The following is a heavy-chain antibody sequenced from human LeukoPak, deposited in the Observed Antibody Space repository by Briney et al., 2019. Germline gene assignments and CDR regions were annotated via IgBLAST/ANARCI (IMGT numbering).Heavy chain of an antibody. Sequence: SVKVSCKASGGTFSSYAISWVRQAPGQGLEWMGGIIPIFGTANYAQKFQGRVTITTDESTSTAYMELSSLRSEDTAVYYCARIPVDYGDYVEAGDYWGQGTLVTVSS. CDR3: ARIPVDYGDYVEAGDY. CDR1: GGTFSSYA. V-gene: IGHV1-69*05. D-gene: IGHD4-17*01. CDR2: IIPIFGTA. J-gene: IGHJ4*02.